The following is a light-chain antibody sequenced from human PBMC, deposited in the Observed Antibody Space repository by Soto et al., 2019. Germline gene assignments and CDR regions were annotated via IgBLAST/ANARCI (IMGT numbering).Light chain of an antibody. CDR3: QQANSFPHT. V-gene: IGKV1-12*01. CDR2: AAS. Sequence: DIRRTQSPSSGSASVGERVTITCRASQGISSGLACYKQKPGKAPRLLIYAASSLQSGVPSRFSGSGSGTDFTLTISSLQPEDFATYYCQQANSFPHTFGQGTKLEIK. J-gene: IGKJ2*01. CDR1: QGISSG.